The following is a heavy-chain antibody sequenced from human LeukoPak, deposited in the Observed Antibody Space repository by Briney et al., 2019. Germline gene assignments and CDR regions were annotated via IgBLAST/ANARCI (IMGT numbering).Heavy chain of an antibody. D-gene: IGHD3-22*01. CDR1: GGSLSPYY. CDR2: INQSGST. J-gene: IGHJ4*02. CDR3: ATLGGLYYESHGYPDFDH. Sequence: SETLSLTCSVSGGSLSPYYWSWIRQPPGGGLDWLGEINQSGSTNYNPSLKSRVTISVEKFKNQFSLEGTSVTAADTAIYYCATLGGLYYESHGYPDFDHWGQGTLVTVSS. V-gene: IGHV4-34*01.